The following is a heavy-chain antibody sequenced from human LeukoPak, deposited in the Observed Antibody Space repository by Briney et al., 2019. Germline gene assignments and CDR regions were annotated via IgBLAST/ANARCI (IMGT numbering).Heavy chain of an antibody. Sequence: GSLRLSCAASGFTFSSYAMSWVRQAPGEGLEWVSAISGSGGSTYYADSVKGRFTISRDNSKNSLYLQMNSLRAEDTAVYYCAELGITMIGGVWGKGTTVTISS. D-gene: IGHD3-10*02. J-gene: IGHJ6*04. CDR1: GFTFSSYA. CDR3: AELGITMIGGV. V-gene: IGHV3-23*01. CDR2: ISGSGGST.